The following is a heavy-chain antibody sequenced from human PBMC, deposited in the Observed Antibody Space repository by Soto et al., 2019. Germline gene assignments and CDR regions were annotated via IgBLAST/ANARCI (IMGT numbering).Heavy chain of an antibody. Sequence: TLSLTCAVSGGSISSGGYSWSWIRQPPGKGLEWIGYIYHSGSTYYNPSLKSRVTISVDRSKNQFSLKLSSVTAADTAVYYCAVSICYGSGSYYSDYWGQGTLVTVSS. J-gene: IGHJ4*02. CDR2: IYHSGST. D-gene: IGHD3-10*01. V-gene: IGHV4-30-2*01. CDR3: AVSICYGSGSYYSDY. CDR1: GGSISSGGYS.